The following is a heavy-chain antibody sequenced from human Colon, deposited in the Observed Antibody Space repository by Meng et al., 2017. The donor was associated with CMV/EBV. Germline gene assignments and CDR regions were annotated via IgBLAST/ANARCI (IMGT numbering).Heavy chain of an antibody. CDR3: VRTLWSNSGWGFDY. CDR2: NNNVNNT. J-gene: IGHJ4*02. D-gene: IGHD6-19*01. V-gene: IGHV3-64*01. Sequence: NNNVNNTYYANSVKGRLIISRDNSKNMLFLQMGSLGVEDTAVYYCVRTLWSNSGWGFDYWGQGTLVTVSS.